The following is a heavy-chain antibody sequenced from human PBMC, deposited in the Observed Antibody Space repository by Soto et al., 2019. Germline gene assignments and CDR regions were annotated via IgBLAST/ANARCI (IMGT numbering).Heavy chain of an antibody. D-gene: IGHD5-12*01. V-gene: IGHV3-21*06. CDR1: GFIFGSYS. Sequence: EVQLVESGGGLVKPGGSLRLSCAASGFIFGSYSMNWVRQAPGKGLQWMSSISSSSSIIYYAYSVKGRFTISRDNAKNLLYLQMNSLRAEDTAIYYCARVQRATANSFDYWGQGTLVTVSS. CDR3: ARVQRATANSFDY. J-gene: IGHJ4*02. CDR2: ISSSSSII.